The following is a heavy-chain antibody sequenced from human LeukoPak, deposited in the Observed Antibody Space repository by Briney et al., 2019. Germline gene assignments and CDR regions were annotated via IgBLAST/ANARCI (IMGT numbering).Heavy chain of an antibody. CDR1: GFTFDDYA. CDR2: ISWNSGSI. J-gene: IGHJ4*02. V-gene: IGHV3-9*01. CDR3: AIGSDYSNYVPDY. Sequence: GGSLRLSCAASGFTFDDYAMHWVRQAPGKGLEWVSGISWNSGSIGYADSVKGRFTISRDNAKNSLYLQMNSLRAEDTALYYCAIGSDYSNYVPDYWGQGTLVTVSS. D-gene: IGHD4-11*01.